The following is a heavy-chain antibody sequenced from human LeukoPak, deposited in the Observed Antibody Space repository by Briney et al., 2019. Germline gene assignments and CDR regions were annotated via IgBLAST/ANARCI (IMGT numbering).Heavy chain of an antibody. D-gene: IGHD3-10*01. CDR3: ARRRAYYGSGSRYYYMDV. CDR1: GGSISSGGYS. Sequence: SETLSLTCAVPGGSISSGGYSSSWICQPPRKGLGWSGCIYYSGSTYYNTSLKSRVTLSVDTSQSQFSLKLSSVAAADTAVYYCARRRAYYGSGSRYYYMDVWGKGTTVTISS. V-gene: IGHV4-30-4*07. CDR2: IYYSGST. J-gene: IGHJ6*03.